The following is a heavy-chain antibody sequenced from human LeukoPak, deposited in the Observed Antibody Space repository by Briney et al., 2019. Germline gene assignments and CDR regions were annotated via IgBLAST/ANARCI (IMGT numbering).Heavy chain of an antibody. Sequence: ASVKVSCKASGGTFSSCTISWVRQATGQGLEWMGWMNPNSGNTGYAQKFQGRVTITRNTSISTAYMELSSLRSEDTAVYYCARGPSHDSSGYYYYYYMDVWGKGTTVTVSS. D-gene: IGHD3-22*01. J-gene: IGHJ6*03. CDR2: MNPNSGNT. CDR1: GGTFSSCT. V-gene: IGHV1-8*03. CDR3: ARGPSHDSSGYYYYYYMDV.